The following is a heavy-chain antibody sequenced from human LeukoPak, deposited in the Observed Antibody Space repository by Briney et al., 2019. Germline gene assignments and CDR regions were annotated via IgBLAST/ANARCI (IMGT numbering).Heavy chain of an antibody. Sequence: PSETLSLTCTVSGGSISSSSYYWGWIRQPPGKGLEWIGSIYYSGSTYYNPSLKSRVTISVDTSKNQFSLKLSSVTAGDTAVYYCARGDWWLDPPYSYYYYYMDVWGKGTTVTISS. V-gene: IGHV4-39*07. D-gene: IGHD6-19*01. CDR1: GGSISSSSYY. J-gene: IGHJ6*03. CDR3: ARGDWWLDPPYSYYYYYMDV. CDR2: IYYSGST.